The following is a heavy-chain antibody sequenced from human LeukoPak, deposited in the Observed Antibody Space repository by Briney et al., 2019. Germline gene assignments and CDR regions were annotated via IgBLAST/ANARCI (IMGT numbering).Heavy chain of an antibody. CDR1: GYTFTSYY. J-gene: IGHJ4*02. CDR3: ARDPGDSSGYYWGDY. Sequence: ASVKVSCKASGYTFTSYYMHWVRQAPGQGLEWMGIINPSGGSTSYAQKFQGRVTMTRDMSTSTVYMELSSLRSEDTAVYYCARDPGDSSGYYWGDYWGQGTLVTVSS. CDR2: INPSGGST. D-gene: IGHD3-22*01. V-gene: IGHV1-46*01.